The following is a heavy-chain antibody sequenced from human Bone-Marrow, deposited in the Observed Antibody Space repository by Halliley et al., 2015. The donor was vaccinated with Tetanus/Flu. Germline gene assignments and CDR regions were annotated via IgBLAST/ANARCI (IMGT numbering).Heavy chain of an antibody. Sequence: SLRLSCAASGFAFSTYAMSWVRQAPGKGLEWVSAITGTGGNTYYADSVKGRFTISRDNSKNTLYLQMNSLRAEDTAVYYCARDNAFKGCSTTTCYTPSYYFDFWGQGTLVTVSS. CDR2: ITGTGGNT. V-gene: IGHV3-23*01. J-gene: IGHJ4*02. D-gene: IGHD2-2*02. CDR1: GFAFSTYA. CDR3: ARDNAFKGCSTTTCYTPSYYFDF.